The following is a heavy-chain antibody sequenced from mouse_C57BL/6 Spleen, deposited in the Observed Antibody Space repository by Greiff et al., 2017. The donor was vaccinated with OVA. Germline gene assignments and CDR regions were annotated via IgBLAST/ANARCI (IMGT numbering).Heavy chain of an antibody. CDR3: ARAPYYSNYMYYFDY. Sequence: EVQLQQSGPELVKPGASVKISCKASGYTFTDYYMNWVKQSHGKSLEWIGDINPNNGGTSYNQKFKGKATLTVDKSSSTAYMELRSLTSEDSAVYYGARAPYYSNYMYYFDYWGQGTTLTVSS. J-gene: IGHJ2*01. CDR2: INPNNGGT. V-gene: IGHV1-26*01. CDR1: GYTFTDYY. D-gene: IGHD2-5*01.